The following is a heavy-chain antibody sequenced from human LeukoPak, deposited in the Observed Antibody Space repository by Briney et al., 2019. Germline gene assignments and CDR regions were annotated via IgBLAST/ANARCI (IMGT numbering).Heavy chain of an antibody. CDR1: GGSISSYY. D-gene: IGHD3-22*01. CDR2: IYYSGST. J-gene: IGHJ4*02. CDR3: ARVNYYYDSSGYHLDYFDY. V-gene: IGHV4-59*01. Sequence: SETLSLTCTVSGGSISSYYWSWIRQPPGKGLEWIGYIYYSGSTNYNPSLKSRVTISVDTSKNQFSLRLSSVTAADTAVYYCARVNYYYDSSGYHLDYFDYWGQGTLVTVSS.